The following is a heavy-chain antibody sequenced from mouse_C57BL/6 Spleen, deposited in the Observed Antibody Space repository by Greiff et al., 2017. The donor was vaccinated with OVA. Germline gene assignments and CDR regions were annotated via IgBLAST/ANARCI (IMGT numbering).Heavy chain of an antibody. D-gene: IGHD3-2*02. CDR2: IDPNSGGT. CDR1: GYTFTSYW. V-gene: IGHV1-72*01. J-gene: IGHJ4*01. Sequence: QVQLQQPGAELVKPGASVKLSCKASGYTFTSYWMHWVKQRPGRGLEWIGRIDPNSGGTKYNEKFKSKATLTVDKPSSTAYMQLSSLTSEVSAVYYCARNGQLRLQDYAMDYWGQGTSVTVSS. CDR3: ARNGQLRLQDYAMDY.